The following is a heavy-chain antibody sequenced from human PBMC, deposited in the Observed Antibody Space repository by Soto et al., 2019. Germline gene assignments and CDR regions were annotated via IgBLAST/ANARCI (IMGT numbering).Heavy chain of an antibody. CDR3: AAGYDFWSGYYLTSQNYYYGMDV. CDR1: GFTFTGSA. Sequence: SVKVSCKASGFTFTGSAVQWVRQARGQRLEWIGWIVVGSGNTNYAQKFQERVTITRDMSTSTAYMELSSLRSEDTAVYYCAAGYDFWSGYYLTSQNYYYGMDVWGQGTTVTVSS. V-gene: IGHV1-58*01. J-gene: IGHJ6*02. D-gene: IGHD3-3*01. CDR2: IVVGSGNT.